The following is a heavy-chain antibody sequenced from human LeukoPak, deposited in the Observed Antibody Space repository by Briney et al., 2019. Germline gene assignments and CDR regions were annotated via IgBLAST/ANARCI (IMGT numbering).Heavy chain of an antibody. J-gene: IGHJ3*02. CDR2: IIPILGIA. V-gene: IGHV1-69*04. D-gene: IGHD3/OR15-3a*01. CDR3: ARYGGPGLVRAAFDI. Sequence: ASVKVSCKASGGTFSSYAISWVRQAPGQGLEWMGRIIPILGIANYAQKFQGRVTITADESTSTAYMELSSLRSEDTAVYYCARYGGPGLVRAAFDIWGQGTMVTVSS. CDR1: GGTFSSYA.